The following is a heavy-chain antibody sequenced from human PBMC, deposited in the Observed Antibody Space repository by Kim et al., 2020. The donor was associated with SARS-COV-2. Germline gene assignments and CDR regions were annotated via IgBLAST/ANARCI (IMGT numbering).Heavy chain of an antibody. CDR1: EFTFSNYW. V-gene: IGHV3-74*01. CDR2: INSGGSTT. D-gene: IGHD1-26*01. CDR3: AKQTYRSYGMDV. J-gene: IGHJ6*02. Sequence: GGSLRLSCAASEFTFSNYWMHWVRQAPGKGLVWVSRINSGGSTTNYADSVKGRFAVSRDNAKNTLYLQMHSLRAEDTAVYYCAKQTYRSYGMDVLGQGT.